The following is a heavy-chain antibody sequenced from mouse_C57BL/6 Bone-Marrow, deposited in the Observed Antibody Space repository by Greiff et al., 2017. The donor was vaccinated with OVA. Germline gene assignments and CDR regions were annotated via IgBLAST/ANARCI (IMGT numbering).Heavy chain of an antibody. Sequence: EVKLMESGGDLVKPGGSLKLSCAASGFTFSSYGMSWVRQTPDKRLEWVATISSGGSYTYYPDSVKGRFTSSRDNAKNTLYLQMSSLKSEDTAMYYWARQGGNYDWYFDVWGTGTTVTVSS. V-gene: IGHV5-6*01. CDR3: ARQGGNYDWYFDV. CDR1: GFTFSSYG. CDR2: ISSGGSYT. J-gene: IGHJ1*03. D-gene: IGHD2-1*01.